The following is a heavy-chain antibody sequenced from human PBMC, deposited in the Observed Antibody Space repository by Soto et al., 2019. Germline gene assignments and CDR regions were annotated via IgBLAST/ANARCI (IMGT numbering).Heavy chain of an antibody. Sequence: SVKVSCKASGGTFSSYAISWVRQAPGQGLEWMGGIIPIFGTANYAQKFQGRVTITADEPTSTAYMELSSLRSEDTAVYYCARDYRITGTHFDYWGQGTLVTVSS. D-gene: IGHD1-7*01. CDR1: GGTFSSYA. CDR3: ARDYRITGTHFDY. V-gene: IGHV1-69*13. J-gene: IGHJ4*02. CDR2: IIPIFGTA.